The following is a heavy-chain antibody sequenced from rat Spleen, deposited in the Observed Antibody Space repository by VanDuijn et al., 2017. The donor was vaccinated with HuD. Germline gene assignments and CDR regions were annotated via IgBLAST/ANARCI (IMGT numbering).Heavy chain of an antibody. V-gene: IGHV5-17*01. CDR1: GFTFSDYA. Sequence: EVQMVESGGGLVQPGRSLKLSCAASGFTFSDYAMAWVRQAPKKGLEWVATIIYDGSSTYYRDSVKGRFTISRDNAKSTLYLQMDSLRSEDTATYYCTTWDYYDNRFDYWGQGTLVTVSS. CDR2: IIYDGSST. J-gene: IGHJ3*01. D-gene: IGHD1-6*01. CDR3: TTWDYYDNRFDY.